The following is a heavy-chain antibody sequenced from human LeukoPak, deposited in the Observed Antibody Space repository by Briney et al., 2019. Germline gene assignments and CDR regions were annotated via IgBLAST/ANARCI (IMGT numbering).Heavy chain of an antibody. CDR3: ARVTPDFWSGYRNY. CDR1: GYTFTGYY. D-gene: IGHD3-3*01. Sequence: ASVKVTCKASGYTFTGYYMHWVRQAPGQGLEWMGWMNPNSGNTGYAQKFQGRVTMTRDTSISTAYMELSSLRSEDTAVYYCARVTPDFWSGYRNYWGQGTLVTVSS. J-gene: IGHJ4*02. V-gene: IGHV1-8*02. CDR2: MNPNSGNT.